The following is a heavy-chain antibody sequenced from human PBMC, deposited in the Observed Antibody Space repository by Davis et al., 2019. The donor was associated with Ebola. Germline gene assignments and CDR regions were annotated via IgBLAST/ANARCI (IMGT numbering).Heavy chain of an antibody. CDR1: GFTFSSYA. Sequence: GESLKISCAASGFTFSSYAMSWVRQAPGKGLLWVSCINSDASSATYADSVKGRFTISRDNAKNTLYLQMNSLRAEDTAVYYCVREDSSGWENDYWGQGALVTVSS. V-gene: IGHV3-74*01. CDR2: INSDASSA. CDR3: VREDSSGWENDY. J-gene: IGHJ4*02. D-gene: IGHD6-19*01.